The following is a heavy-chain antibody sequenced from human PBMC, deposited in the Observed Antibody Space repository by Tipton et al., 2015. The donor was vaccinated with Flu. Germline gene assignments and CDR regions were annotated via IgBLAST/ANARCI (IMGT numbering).Heavy chain of an antibody. CDR1: GYSISSGYY. Sequence: TLSLTCAVSGYSISSGYYWGWIRQPPGKGLEWIGSIYHSGSTYYNPSLKSRVTISVDTSKNQFSPKLSSVTAADTAVYYCAGSMITFGGVIVTPFDPWGQGTLVTVSS. V-gene: IGHV4-38-2*01. CDR3: AGSMITFGGVIVTPFDP. J-gene: IGHJ5*02. D-gene: IGHD3-16*02. CDR2: IYHSGST.